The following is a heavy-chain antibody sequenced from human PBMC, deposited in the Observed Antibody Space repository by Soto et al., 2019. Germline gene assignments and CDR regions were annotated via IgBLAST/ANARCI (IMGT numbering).Heavy chain of an antibody. J-gene: IGHJ4*02. D-gene: IGHD6-6*01. Sequence: PSETLSLTCTVSGGSISSSSYYWGWIRQPPGKGLEWIGSIYYSGSTYYNPSLKSRVTISVDTSKNQFSLKLSSVTAADTAVYYCARRYSSSSGYFDYWGQGTLVTVSS. V-gene: IGHV4-39*01. CDR1: GGSISSSSYY. CDR3: ARRYSSSSGYFDY. CDR2: IYYSGST.